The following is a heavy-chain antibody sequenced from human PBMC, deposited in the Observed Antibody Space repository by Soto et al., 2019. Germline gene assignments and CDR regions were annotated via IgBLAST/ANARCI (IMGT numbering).Heavy chain of an antibody. CDR1: GYAFTSYA. V-gene: IGHV1-3*01. CDR3: ARDLGGWPDY. CDR2: INAGNGNT. Sequence: ASVKVSCEASGYAFTSYAMRWVRQAPGQRLEWMGWINAGNGNTKYSQKFQGRVTITRDTSASTAYMELSSLRSEDTAVYYCARDLGGWPDYWGQGTLVTVSS. D-gene: IGHD2-15*01. J-gene: IGHJ4*02.